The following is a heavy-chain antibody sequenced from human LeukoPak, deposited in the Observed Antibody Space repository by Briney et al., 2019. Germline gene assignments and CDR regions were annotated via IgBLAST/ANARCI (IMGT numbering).Heavy chain of an antibody. CDR1: GCSISSGGYS. D-gene: IGHD3-22*01. CDR2: IYHSGST. V-gene: IGHV4-30-2*01. CDR3: ARESSSSGYFDY. J-gene: IGHJ4*02. Sequence: SQTLSLTCAVSGCSISSGGYSWSWIRQPPGKGLEWIGYIYHSGSTYYNPSLKSLVTISVDRSKTQFSLKLSSVTAADTAVYYCARESSSSGYFDYWGQGTLVTVSS.